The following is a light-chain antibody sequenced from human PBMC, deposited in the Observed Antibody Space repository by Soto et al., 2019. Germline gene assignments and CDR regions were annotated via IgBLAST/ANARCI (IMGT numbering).Light chain of an antibody. V-gene: IGLV1-44*01. Sequence: QSVLTQPPSASGTPGQRVTISCSGSSSNIGTNVVNWYQQLPGTAPKFVIYSNNQRPSGVPDRFSGSKSGTSASLAISGLQSEDEADYYCAAWDASLKGPVFGGGTKVTVL. J-gene: IGLJ2*01. CDR1: SSNIGTNV. CDR2: SNN. CDR3: AAWDASLKGPV.